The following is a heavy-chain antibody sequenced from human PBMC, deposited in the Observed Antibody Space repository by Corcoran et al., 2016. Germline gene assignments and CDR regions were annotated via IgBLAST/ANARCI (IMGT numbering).Heavy chain of an antibody. Sequence: QVQLVQSGSEVKQPGASVNVPCKASGYTFTSYAMHWVLQAPGQRLEWMGWINAGNGNTKYSQKFQGRGTIPRDTSASTAYLALSSLRSEDTSVYYWARCWAGLGPRDYYYGMDVWGQGNTVTVSS. CDR3: ARCWAGLGPRDYYYGMDV. J-gene: IGHJ6*02. D-gene: IGHD1-26*01. CDR2: INAGNGNT. CDR1: GYTFTSYA. V-gene: IGHV1-3*01.